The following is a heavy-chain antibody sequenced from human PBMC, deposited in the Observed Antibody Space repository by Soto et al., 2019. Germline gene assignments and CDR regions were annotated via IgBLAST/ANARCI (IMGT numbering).Heavy chain of an antibody. CDR1: GGSISSYY. CDR3: ARANYYDSSGYSSLDY. J-gene: IGHJ4*02. D-gene: IGHD3-22*01. CDR2: IYYSGST. V-gene: IGHV4-59*01. Sequence: QVQLQESGPGLVKPSETLSLTCTVSGGSISSYYWSWIRQPPGKGLEWIGYIYYSGSTNYNPSLKSRVTISVDTSKNQFSLKLSSVTAADTAVHYCARANYYDSSGYSSLDYWGQGTLVTVSS.